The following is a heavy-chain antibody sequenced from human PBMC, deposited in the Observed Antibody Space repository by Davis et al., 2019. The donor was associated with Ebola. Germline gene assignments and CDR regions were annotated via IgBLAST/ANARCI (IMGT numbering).Heavy chain of an antibody. D-gene: IGHD6-19*01. CDR1: GFTFSSYG. CDR2: IWYDGSNK. Sequence: GGSLRLSCAASGFTFSSYGMPWVRQAPGKGLEWVAVIWYDGSNKYYADSVKGRFTISRDNSKNTLYLQMNSLRAEDTAVYYCARDPLDPTAVAGTPFDYWGQGTLVTVSS. V-gene: IGHV3-33*01. J-gene: IGHJ4*02. CDR3: ARDPLDPTAVAGTPFDY.